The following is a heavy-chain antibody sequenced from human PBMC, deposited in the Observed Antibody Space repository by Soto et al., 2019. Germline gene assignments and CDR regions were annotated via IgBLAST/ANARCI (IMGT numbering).Heavy chain of an antibody. CDR1: GFTFGDYA. CDR3: TRDEGSSIAARLTPPYDAFDI. Sequence: GGSLRLSCTASGFTFGDYAMSWFRQAPGKGLEWVGFIRSKAYGGTTEYAASVKGRFTISRDDSKSIAYLQMNSLKTEDTAGYYCTRDEGSSIAARLTPPYDAFDIWGQGTMVTVSS. D-gene: IGHD6-6*01. V-gene: IGHV3-49*03. J-gene: IGHJ3*02. CDR2: IRSKAYGGTT.